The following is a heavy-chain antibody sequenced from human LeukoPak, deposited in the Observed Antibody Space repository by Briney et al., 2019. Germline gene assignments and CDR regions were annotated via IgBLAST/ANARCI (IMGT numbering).Heavy chain of an antibody. J-gene: IGHJ5*02. Sequence: PSETLSLTCTVSGGSISAYYWSWIRQPPGKGLEWIGYVYYSGSTNYNPSLKSRVTISVDTSKNQFSLKLSSVTAADTAIYYCARDLRYDSTSWGRFDPWGQGTLVTVSS. CDR3: ARDLRYDSTSWGRFDP. D-gene: IGHD3-22*01. CDR1: GGSISAYY. CDR2: VYYSGST. V-gene: IGHV4-59*01.